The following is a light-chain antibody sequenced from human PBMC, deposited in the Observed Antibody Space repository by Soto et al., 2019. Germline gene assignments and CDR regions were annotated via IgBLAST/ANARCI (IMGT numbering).Light chain of an antibody. CDR3: QQRSNWPPIT. J-gene: IGKJ5*01. V-gene: IGKV3-15*01. CDR2: GAS. CDR1: QSVSSA. Sequence: EIVMTQSPATLSVSPGERASLSCRASQSVSSALAWYQHNPGRAPRLLIYGASTRATGIPARFSGRGSGTEFTLTISSLQSVDFAVYYCQQRSNWPPITFGQGTRLEIK.